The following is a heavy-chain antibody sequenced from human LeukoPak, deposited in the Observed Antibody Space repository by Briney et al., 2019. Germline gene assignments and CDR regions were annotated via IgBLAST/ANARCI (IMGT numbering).Heavy chain of an antibody. Sequence: SETLSLTCTVSGGSISSGGYYWSWIRQHPGKGLGWIGYIYYSGSTYYNPSLKSRVTISVDTSKNQFSLKLSSVTAADTAVYYCARARYYYDSSGYCHFDYWGQGTLVTVSS. CDR1: GGSISSGGYY. D-gene: IGHD3-22*01. V-gene: IGHV4-31*03. CDR2: IYYSGST. CDR3: ARARYYYDSSGYCHFDY. J-gene: IGHJ4*02.